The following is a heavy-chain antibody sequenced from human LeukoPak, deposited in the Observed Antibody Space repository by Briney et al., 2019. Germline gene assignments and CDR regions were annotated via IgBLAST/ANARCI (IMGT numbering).Heavy chain of an antibody. Sequence: GASVNVSCKASGYTFTSYYMHWVRQAPGQGLEWMGIINPSGGSTSYAQKFQGRVTMTSDTSTSTVYMELSGLRSEDTAVYYCARDRGLNVCPSDYWGQGTLVIVSS. J-gene: IGHJ4*02. D-gene: IGHD3-10*01. V-gene: IGHV1-46*01. CDR2: INPSGGST. CDR1: GYTFTSYY. CDR3: ARDRGLNVCPSDY.